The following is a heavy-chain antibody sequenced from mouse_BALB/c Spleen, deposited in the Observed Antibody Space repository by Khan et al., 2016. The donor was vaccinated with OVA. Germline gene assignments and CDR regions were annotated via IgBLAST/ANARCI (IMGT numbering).Heavy chain of an antibody. Sequence: QVQLQQSGAELVKPGASVRLSCKASGYTFTSYYLYWVKQRPGHGLEWIGAINPSNGGTNFNENFKTKATLTVDKSSSTAYMQLSSLTSEDSAVYYCTRSGYGAFAYWGQGTLVTVSA. V-gene: IGHV1S81*02. CDR1: GYTFTSYY. D-gene: IGHD1-1*02. J-gene: IGHJ3*01. CDR2: INPSNGGT. CDR3: TRSGYGAFAY.